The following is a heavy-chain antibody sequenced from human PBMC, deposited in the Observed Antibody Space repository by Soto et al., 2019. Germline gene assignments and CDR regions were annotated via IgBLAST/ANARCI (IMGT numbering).Heavy chain of an antibody. CDR3: ASFNYGYCSGGSCYPIDY. CDR1: GGSFSGYY. D-gene: IGHD2-15*01. Sequence: SETLSLTCAVYGGSFSGYYLSWIRQPPGKGLEWIGEINHSGSTNYNPSLKSRVTISVDTSKNQFSLKLSSVTAADTAVYYCASFNYGYCSGGSCYPIDYWGQGTLVTVYS. J-gene: IGHJ4*02. CDR2: INHSGST. V-gene: IGHV4-34*01.